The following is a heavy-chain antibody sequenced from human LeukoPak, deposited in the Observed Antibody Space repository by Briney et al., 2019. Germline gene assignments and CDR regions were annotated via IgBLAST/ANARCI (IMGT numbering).Heavy chain of an antibody. CDR1: GFTVSNDY. D-gene: IGHD2-15*01. Sequence: GGSLRLSCAASGFTVSNDYMNWVRQAPGKGLEWVSVVYGGGSTDFADSVKGRFTISRDNSKNTLYLQMNSLRVGDTAVYFCARMIRGSYDSCWGQGILVTVSS. J-gene: IGHJ4*02. CDR2: VYGGGST. V-gene: IGHV3-66*01. CDR3: ARMIRGSYDSC.